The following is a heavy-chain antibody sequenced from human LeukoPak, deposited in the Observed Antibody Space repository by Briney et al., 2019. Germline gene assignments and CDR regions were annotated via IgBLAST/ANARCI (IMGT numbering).Heavy chain of an antibody. CDR1: GFTFKSYA. J-gene: IGHJ4*02. Sequence: GGSLRLSCAASGFTFKSYAMNWVRQAPGKGLEWVSAISGSGGSTYYADSVKGRFTISRDNSKNTLYLQMNSLRAEDTAVYYCAKGFGGSWDVHYFDYWGQGTLVTVSS. CDR3: AKGFGGSWDVHYFDY. V-gene: IGHV3-23*01. D-gene: IGHD2-15*01. CDR2: ISGSGGST.